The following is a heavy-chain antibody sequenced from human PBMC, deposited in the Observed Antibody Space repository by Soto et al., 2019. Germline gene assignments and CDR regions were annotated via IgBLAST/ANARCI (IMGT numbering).Heavy chain of an antibody. CDR3: ANRGILRAQGMAYFDL. J-gene: IGHJ2*01. V-gene: IGHV3-30*04. D-gene: IGHD1-26*01. CDR1: GFTFNTYA. CDR2: ITPDGTEQ. Sequence: QVQLMESGGGVVQPGRSLRLSCAASGFTFNTYARHWVRQAPGKGLECVAVITPDGTEQYYADSVKGRFTISRDNYKTTLYLQMNSMGLEEMSIYHGANRGILRAQGMAYFDLWGRGTLVSVAS.